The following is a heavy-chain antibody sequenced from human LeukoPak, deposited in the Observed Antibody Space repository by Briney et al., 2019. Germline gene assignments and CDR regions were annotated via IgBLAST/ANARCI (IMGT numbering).Heavy chain of an antibody. Sequence: ASVKVSCKASGYTFTSYSMHWVRQAPGQRLEWMGWINAGNGNTKFSQKFQGRVTITRDTSASTAYMELSSLRSEDTAVYYCARGWLGETTVVTPYNYWGQGTLVTVSS. CDR3: ARGWLGETTVVTPYNY. D-gene: IGHD2-21*02. V-gene: IGHV1-3*01. CDR1: GYTFTSYS. J-gene: IGHJ4*02. CDR2: INAGNGNT.